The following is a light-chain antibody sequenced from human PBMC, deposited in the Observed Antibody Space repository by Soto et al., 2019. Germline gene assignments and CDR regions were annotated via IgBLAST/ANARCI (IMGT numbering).Light chain of an antibody. Sequence: QYVLTQPPSVSGAPGQRVTISSTGSSSNVGAGYDVHWYQQLPGTAPKLLIYGNSNRPSGVPDRFSGSKSGTSASLAITGLQAEDEADYYCQSYDSSLSGSIFGGGTKLTVL. CDR1: SSNVGAGYD. CDR2: GNS. J-gene: IGLJ2*01. CDR3: QSYDSSLSGSI. V-gene: IGLV1-40*01.